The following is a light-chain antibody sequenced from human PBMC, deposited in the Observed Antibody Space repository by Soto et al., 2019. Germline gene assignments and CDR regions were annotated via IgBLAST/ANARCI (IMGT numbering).Light chain of an antibody. CDR2: DVS. J-gene: IGLJ1*01. CDR3: SSYTSIDTWV. V-gene: IGLV2-14*03. Sequence: VLTQPASVSGSPGQSITITCTGTSSDVGGYNYVSWYQQHPGKAPKVLISDVSNRPSGISNRFSGSKSGNTASLTISGLQAEDEADYYCSSYTSIDTWVFGTGTKVTVL. CDR1: SSDVGGYNY.